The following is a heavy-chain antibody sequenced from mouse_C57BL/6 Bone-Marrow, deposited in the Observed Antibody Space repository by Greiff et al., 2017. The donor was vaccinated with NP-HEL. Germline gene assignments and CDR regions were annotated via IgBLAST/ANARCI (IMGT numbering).Heavy chain of an antibody. Sequence: EVHLVESGEGLVKPGGSLKLSCAASGFTFSSYAMSWVRQTPEKRLEWVAYISSGGDYIYYADTVKGRFTIARDNARNTLYLQISSLKSEDTAMYYCTRYTTVVATMDYWGQGTSVTVSS. CDR2: ISSGGDYI. CDR1: GFTFSSYA. CDR3: TRYTTVVATMDY. J-gene: IGHJ4*01. V-gene: IGHV5-9-1*02. D-gene: IGHD1-1*01.